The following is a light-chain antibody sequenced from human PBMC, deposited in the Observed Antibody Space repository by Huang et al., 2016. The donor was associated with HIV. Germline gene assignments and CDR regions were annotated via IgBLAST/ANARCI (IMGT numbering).Light chain of an antibody. CDR2: WAS. Sequence: DIVLTQSPDSLAVSLGEMATIRCKSSQSVLCHSNNKNCLAWYQQKPRQAPKLLIHWASIRESGVADRFSGSGSGTNFTLTISSLQAEDVALYYCQQYYTVPRTFGQGTQVEI. CDR3: QQYYTVPRT. J-gene: IGKJ1*01. CDR1: QSVLCHSNNKNC. V-gene: IGKV4-1*01.